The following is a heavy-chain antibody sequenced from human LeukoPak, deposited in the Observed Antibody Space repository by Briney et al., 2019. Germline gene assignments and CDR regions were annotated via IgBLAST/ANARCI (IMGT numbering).Heavy chain of an antibody. CDR2: ISGSGSTI. CDR3: ARDAWIQLFDAFDI. V-gene: IGHV3-11*04. D-gene: IGHD5-18*01. Sequence: GGSLRLSCAASGFTFSDYYMSWIRQAPGKGLEWVSYISGSGSTIYYADSVKGRFTISRDNAKNSLYLQMNSLRAEDTAVYYCARDAWIQLFDAFDIWGQGTMVTVSS. CDR1: GFTFSDYY. J-gene: IGHJ3*02.